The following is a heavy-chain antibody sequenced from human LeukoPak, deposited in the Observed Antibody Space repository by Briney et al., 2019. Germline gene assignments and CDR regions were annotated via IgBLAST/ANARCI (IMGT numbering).Heavy chain of an antibody. CDR1: GGSISSYY. D-gene: IGHD3-22*01. CDR3: ARGVDNSSGYQVDY. CDR2: IYYSGST. V-gene: IGHV4-59*01. J-gene: IGHJ4*02. Sequence: SETLSLTCTVSGGSISSYYWSWIRQPPGKGLEWIGYIYYSGSTNYNPSLKSRVTISVDTSKNQFSLKLSSVTAADTAVYYCARGVDNSSGYQVDYWGQGTLVTVSS.